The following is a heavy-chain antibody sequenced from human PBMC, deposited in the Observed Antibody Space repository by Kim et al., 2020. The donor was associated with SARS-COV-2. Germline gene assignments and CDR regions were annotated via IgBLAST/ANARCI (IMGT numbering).Heavy chain of an antibody. CDR3: ARGSRSRYCSGGSCPYFDY. D-gene: IGHD2-15*01. V-gene: IGHV1-8*01. Sequence: ASVKVSCKASGYTFTSYDINWVRQATGQGLEWMGWMNPNSGNTGYPQKFQGRVTMTRNTSISTAYMELSSLRSEDTAVYYCARGSRSRYCSGGSCPYFDYWGQGTLVTVSS. CDR2: MNPNSGNT. CDR1: GYTFTSYD. J-gene: IGHJ4*02.